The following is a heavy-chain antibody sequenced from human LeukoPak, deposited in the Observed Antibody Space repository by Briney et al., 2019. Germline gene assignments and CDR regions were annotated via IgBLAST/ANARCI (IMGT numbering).Heavy chain of an antibody. CDR3: VKVAKYYYGSETYYFFEH. CDR2: INQDGTEK. Sequence: GGSLRLSCAASGFTFTTYWMSWVRQFPGKGLEGEANINQDGTEKYYVDSVKGRFTVSRDNAKNSLYVQMNSLRVEDTAIYYCVKVAKYYYGSETYYFFEHWGQGTPVTASS. CDR1: GFTFTTYW. D-gene: IGHD3-10*01. V-gene: IGHV3-7*01. J-gene: IGHJ4*02.